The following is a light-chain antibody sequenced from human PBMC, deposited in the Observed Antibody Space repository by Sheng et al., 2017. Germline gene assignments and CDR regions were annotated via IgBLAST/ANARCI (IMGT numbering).Light chain of an antibody. CDR1: HNVAPW. Sequence: IQVTQSPSTLSASVGDRIMITCRASHNVAPWMAWYQQRPGKPPNSPNSSDVCFSRMGSRSRFSGSASAPEFTLTIDGLQPEDFATYHCQQYSTSPYTFGQGT. J-gene: IGKJ2*01. CDR3: QQYSTSPYT. CDR2: DV. V-gene: IGKV1-5*03.